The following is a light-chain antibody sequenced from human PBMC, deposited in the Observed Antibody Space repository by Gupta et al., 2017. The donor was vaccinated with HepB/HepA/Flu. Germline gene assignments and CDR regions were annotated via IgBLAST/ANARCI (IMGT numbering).Light chain of an antibody. V-gene: IGLV10-54*04. J-gene: IGLJ3*02. CDR3: SAWDISLTAWV. CDR2: RNN. Sequence: QAGLPRPPSVSKGLRQTATLTCTGNSNNVGNQGAVWLQQHPGHPPKLLSYRNNDRPSGISERFSASRSGNTASLTITGLQPEDETDYYCSAWDISLTAWVFGGGTRLTVL. CDR1: SNNVGNQG.